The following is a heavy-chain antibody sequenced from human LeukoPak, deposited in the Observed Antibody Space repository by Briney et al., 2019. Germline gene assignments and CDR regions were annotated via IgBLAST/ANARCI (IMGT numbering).Heavy chain of an antibody. V-gene: IGHV3-33*01. CDR2: IWYDGSND. CDR3: AREADCSGGNCYRGAFDI. J-gene: IGHJ3*02. Sequence: GRSLRLSCAASGFTFSNYAMHWVRQAPGKGLEWVAVIWYDGSNDYYANSVKGRFTISRDNSKNTLYLQMNSLRAEDTAIYYCAREADCSGGNCYRGAFDIWGQGTMITVSS. CDR1: GFTFSNYA. D-gene: IGHD2-15*01.